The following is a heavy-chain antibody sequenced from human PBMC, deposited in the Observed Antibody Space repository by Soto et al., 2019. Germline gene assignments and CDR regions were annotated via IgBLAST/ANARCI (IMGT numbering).Heavy chain of an antibody. CDR3: ARYHYYDSSGYSPFDY. Sequence: WASVKVSCKASGYTFTSYGISWVRQAPGQGLEWMGWISAYNGNTNYAQKLQGRVTMTTDTSTSTAYMELRSLRSDDTAVYYCARYHYYDSSGYSPFDYWGQGTLVTVSS. J-gene: IGHJ4*02. CDR1: GYTFTSYG. V-gene: IGHV1-18*01. CDR2: ISAYNGNT. D-gene: IGHD3-22*01.